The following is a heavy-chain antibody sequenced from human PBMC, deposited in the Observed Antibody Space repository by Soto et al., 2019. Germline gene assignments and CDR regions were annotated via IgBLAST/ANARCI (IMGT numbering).Heavy chain of an antibody. CDR2: INASGGIT. D-gene: IGHD4-17*01. J-gene: IGHJ4*02. CDR1: GYTFTSYY. V-gene: IGHV1-46*01. CDR3: ASRVGSSINYGDWLDD. Sequence: QVQLVQSGAEVKKPGASVKVSCRASGYTFTSYYMHWVRQATGQGLEWMGVINASGGITSYAQRVKGSVSMSRKTSTYTVQRELCSLISEASAVYYCASRVGSSINYGDWLDDWGKGTLATVSS.